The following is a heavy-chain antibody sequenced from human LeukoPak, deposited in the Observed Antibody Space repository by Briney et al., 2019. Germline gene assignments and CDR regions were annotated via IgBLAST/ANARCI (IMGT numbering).Heavy chain of an antibody. Sequence: GGSLRLSCAASGFTFSSYAMSWVRQAPGKGLEWVSAISGSGGSTYYADSVKGRFTISRDNAKNSLYLQMNSLRAEDTAVYYCARVRASIYNKKITIFGVVTLENDAFDIWGQGTMVTVSS. CDR2: ISGSGGST. CDR3: ARVRASIYNKKITIFGVVTLENDAFDI. CDR1: GFTFSSYA. J-gene: IGHJ3*02. V-gene: IGHV3-23*01. D-gene: IGHD3-3*01.